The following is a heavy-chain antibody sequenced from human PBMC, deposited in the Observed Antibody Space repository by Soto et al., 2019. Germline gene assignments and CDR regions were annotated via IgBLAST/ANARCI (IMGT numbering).Heavy chain of an antibody. CDR3: ADIALGQWPTNFFNY. CDR2: ISSSGHRT. J-gene: IGHJ4*02. Sequence: EVQLLESGGGLVQPGGSLRLSCAASGLTFDNCAMNWVRQAPGKGLEWVSTISSSGHRTYYTDSVKGRFTISRDNSKNTLYLQMNSLRAEDTAIYFCADIALGQWPTNFFNYWGQGTLDTVSS. D-gene: IGHD6-19*01. V-gene: IGHV3-23*01. CDR1: GLTFDNCA.